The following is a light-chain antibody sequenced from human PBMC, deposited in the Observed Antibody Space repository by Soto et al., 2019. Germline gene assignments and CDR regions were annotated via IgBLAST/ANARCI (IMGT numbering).Light chain of an antibody. CDR3: QQTYSTPPT. J-gene: IGKJ2*01. CDR2: AAS. CDR1: QTISSY. Sequence: DIQMTQSPSSLSASVGDRVTITCRASQTISSYLNWYQQKPGKAPKLLIYAASSFQSGVPSRFSGSGSGTDFTLTISSLQPEDFATYYCQQTYSTPPTFGQGTKLEIK. V-gene: IGKV1-39*01.